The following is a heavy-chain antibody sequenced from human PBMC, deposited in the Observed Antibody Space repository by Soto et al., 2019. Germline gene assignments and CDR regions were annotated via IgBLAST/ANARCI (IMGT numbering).Heavy chain of an antibody. D-gene: IGHD4-4*01. CDR2: ISYDGSNK. J-gene: IGHJ2*01. CDR1: GFTFSSYA. CDR3: ARPLWRDDYNWGYFDL. Sequence: QVQLVESGGGVVQPGRSLRLSCAASGFTFSSYAMHWVRQAPGKGLEWVAVISYDGSNKYYADSVKGRFTISRDNSKSALYLQMNRLRADDTAVYYCARPLWRDDYNWGYFDLWGRGTLVTVSS. V-gene: IGHV3-30-3*01.